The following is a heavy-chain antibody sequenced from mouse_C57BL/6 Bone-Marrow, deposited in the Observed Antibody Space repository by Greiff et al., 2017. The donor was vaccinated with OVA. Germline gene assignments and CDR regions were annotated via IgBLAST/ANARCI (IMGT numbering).Heavy chain of an antibody. V-gene: IGHV1-55*01. CDR2: IYPGSGST. CDR1: GYTFTSYW. Sequence: VQLQQPGAELVKPGASVKMSCKASGYTFTSYWITWVKQRPGQGLEWIGDIYPGSGSTNYNEKFKSKATLTVDTSSSTAYMQLSSLTSEDSAVYYCACYYGSSYALWYFDVWGTGTTVTVSS. J-gene: IGHJ1*03. D-gene: IGHD1-1*01. CDR3: ACYYGSSYALWYFDV.